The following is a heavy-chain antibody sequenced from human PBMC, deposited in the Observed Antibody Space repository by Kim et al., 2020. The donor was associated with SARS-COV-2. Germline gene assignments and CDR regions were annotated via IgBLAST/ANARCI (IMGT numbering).Heavy chain of an antibody. Sequence: GGSLRLSCAASGFTFSNAWMSWVRQAPGKGLEWVGRIKSKTDGGTTDYAAPVKGRFTISRDDSKNTLYLQMNSLKTEDTAVYYCTTHVLRYFSGFDYWGQGTLVTVSS. CDR1: GFTFSNAW. CDR3: TTHVLRYFSGFDY. D-gene: IGHD3-9*01. CDR2: IKSKTDGGTT. V-gene: IGHV3-15*01. J-gene: IGHJ4*02.